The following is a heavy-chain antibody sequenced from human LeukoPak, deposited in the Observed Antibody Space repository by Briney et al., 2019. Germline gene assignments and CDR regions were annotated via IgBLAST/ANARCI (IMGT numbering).Heavy chain of an antibody. D-gene: IGHD1-20*01. CDR2: VYYTGYS. J-gene: IGHJ6*02. CDR3: ARQGAITARRTHYYAMDV. V-gene: IGHV4-39*01. CDR1: GGLISSSGNFY. Sequence: SETLSLTCSVSGGLISSSGNFYWGWIRQVPGKGLEWIGSVYYTGYSYDNPSLKSRVTVSVDTSKNQFPLKLNSVTAADTAIYYCARQGAITARRTHYYAMDVWAQGPRSPSP.